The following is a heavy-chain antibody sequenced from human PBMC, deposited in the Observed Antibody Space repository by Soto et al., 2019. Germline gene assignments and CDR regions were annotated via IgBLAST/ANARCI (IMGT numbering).Heavy chain of an antibody. Sequence: QVQLVQSGAEVKKPGASVKVSCKASGYTFTSYGISWVRQAPGQGLEWMGWISDYNGNTNNAQKLQGRVTITTDTSTSTAYMELRSLRSDDTAVYYCARPLVATIRNYYYGMDVWGQGTTVTVSS. J-gene: IGHJ6*02. CDR3: ARPLVATIRNYYYGMDV. V-gene: IGHV1-18*04. CDR1: GYTFTSYG. CDR2: ISDYNGNT. D-gene: IGHD5-12*01.